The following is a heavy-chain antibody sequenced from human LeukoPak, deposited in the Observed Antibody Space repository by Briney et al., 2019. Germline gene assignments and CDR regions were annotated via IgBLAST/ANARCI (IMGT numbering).Heavy chain of an antibody. D-gene: IGHD2-15*01. J-gene: IGHJ5*02. CDR3: AALPPGYCSGGSCSIGGNWFDP. CDR1: GGTFSSYA. Sequence: ASVKVSCKASGGTFSSYAISWVQQAPGQGLEWMGGIIPIFGTANYAQKFQGRVTITADKSTSTAYMELSSLRSEDTAVYYCAALPPGYCSGGSCSIGGNWFDPWGQGTLVTVSS. V-gene: IGHV1-69*06. CDR2: IIPIFGTA.